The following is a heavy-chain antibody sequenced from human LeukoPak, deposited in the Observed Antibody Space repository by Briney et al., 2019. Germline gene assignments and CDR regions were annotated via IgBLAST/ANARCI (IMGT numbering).Heavy chain of an antibody. CDR3: AGDGTVFWSGIQMGWFDP. D-gene: IGHD3-3*01. CDR2: INPNSGGT. J-gene: IGHJ5*02. V-gene: IGHV1-2*02. Sequence: ASVKVSCKASGYTFTGYYMHWVRQAPGQGLEWMGWINPNSGGTNYAQKFQGRVTMTRDTSISTAYMELSRLRSDDTAVYYCAGDGTVFWSGIQMGWFDPWGQGTLVTVSS. CDR1: GYTFTGYY.